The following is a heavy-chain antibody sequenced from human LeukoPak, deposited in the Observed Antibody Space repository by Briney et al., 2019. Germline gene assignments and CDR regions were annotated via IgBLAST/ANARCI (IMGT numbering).Heavy chain of an antibody. CDR2: ISGSGGST. V-gene: IGHV3-23*01. CDR1: GFTFSSYA. CDR3: AKVRQFYGDFDY. Sequence: GGSLSLSCAASGFTFSSYAMSWVRQAPGKGLEWVSAISGSGGSTYYADSVKGRFTISRDNSKNTLYLQMNSLRAEDTAVYYCAKVRQFYGDFDYWGQGTLVTVSS. J-gene: IGHJ4*02. D-gene: IGHD4-17*01.